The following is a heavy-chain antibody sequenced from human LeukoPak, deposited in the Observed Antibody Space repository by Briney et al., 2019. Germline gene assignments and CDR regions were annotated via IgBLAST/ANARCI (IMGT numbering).Heavy chain of an antibody. CDR3: ASVSREGFYFDY. CDR2: MNPNSGNT. D-gene: IGHD1-26*01. J-gene: IGHJ4*02. CDR1: GYTFTSYD. V-gene: IGHV1-8*01. Sequence: ASVKVSCKASGYTFTSYDIDWVRQATGQGLEWMGWMNPNSGNTGYAQKFRGRVTMTRNTSISTAYMELSSLRSEDTAVYYCASVSREGFYFDYWGQGTLVTVSS.